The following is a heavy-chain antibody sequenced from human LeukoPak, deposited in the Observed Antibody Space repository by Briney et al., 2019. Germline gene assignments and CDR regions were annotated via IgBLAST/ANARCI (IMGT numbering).Heavy chain of an antibody. Sequence: ASVKVSCKASGYTFTVYYMHWVRQAPGQGLEWMGWNNPNSGGTNYAQKFQGRVTMTRDTSISTAYMELSRLRSDDTALYYCTRDVRPRGGIDSWGQGTLVTVSS. D-gene: IGHD3-10*01. CDR2: NNPNSGGT. V-gene: IGHV1-2*02. J-gene: IGHJ4*02. CDR1: GYTFTVYY. CDR3: TRDVRPRGGIDS.